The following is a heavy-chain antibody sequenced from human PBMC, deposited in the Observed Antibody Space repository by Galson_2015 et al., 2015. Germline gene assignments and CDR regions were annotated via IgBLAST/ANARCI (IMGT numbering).Heavy chain of an antibody. V-gene: IGHV4-61*01. CDR1: GGSVSSGSYY. CDR3: ARDQSAGYCSSTSCYTYPGGYYYYGMDV. D-gene: IGHD2-2*02. J-gene: IGHJ6*02. Sequence: SETLSLTCTVSGGSVSSGSYYWSWIRQPPGRGREWIGFIYNGGSTNYNPSPKSRVTISVDTSKNQFSLKLSSVTAADTAVYYCARDQSAGYCSSTSCYTYPGGYYYYGMDVWGQGTTVTVSS. CDR2: IYNGGST.